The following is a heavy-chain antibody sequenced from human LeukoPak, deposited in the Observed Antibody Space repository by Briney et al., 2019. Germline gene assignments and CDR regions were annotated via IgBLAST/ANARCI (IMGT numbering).Heavy chain of an antibody. CDR1: GFTFSSYA. V-gene: IGHV3-23*01. Sequence: PGGSLRLSCAASGFTFSSYAMSWVRQAPGKGLEWVSVISGSGGSTKYADSVKGRFTISRDNSKNTLSLQMNSLRAEDTAVYYCARIPSSSSYFDYWGQGTLVTVSP. D-gene: IGHD6-6*01. CDR2: ISGSGGST. J-gene: IGHJ4*02. CDR3: ARIPSSSSYFDY.